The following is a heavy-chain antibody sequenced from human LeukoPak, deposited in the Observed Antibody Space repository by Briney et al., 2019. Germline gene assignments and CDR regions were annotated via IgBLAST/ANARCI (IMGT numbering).Heavy chain of an antibody. V-gene: IGHV3-23*01. CDR3: AKVAYCGGDCLSYFDY. J-gene: IGHJ4*02. D-gene: IGHD2-21*02. CDR2: ISGSGGST. Sequence: PGGSLRLSCAASGFTFSSYAMSWVRQAPGKGLEWVSAISGSGGSTYYADSVKGRFTISRDNSNNTLDLQMNSLRGEDTAVYYCAKVAYCGGDCLSYFDYWGQGTLVTVSS. CDR1: GFTFSSYA.